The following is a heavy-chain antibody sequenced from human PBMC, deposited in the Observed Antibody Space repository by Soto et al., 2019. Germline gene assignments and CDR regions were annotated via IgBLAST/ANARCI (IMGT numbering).Heavy chain of an antibody. V-gene: IGHV1-69*04. D-gene: IGHD2-15*01. CDR2: IIPILGIA. CDR1: GGTFSSYT. J-gene: IGHJ6*02. CDR3: ARDEPYFGYCSGGSCAGYYYGMDV. Sequence: ASVKVSCKASGGTFSSYTISWVRQAPGQGLEWMGRIIPILGIANYAQKFQGRVTITADKSTSTAYMELSSLRSEDTAVYYCARDEPYFGYCSGGSCAGYYYGMDVWGQGTTVTVSS.